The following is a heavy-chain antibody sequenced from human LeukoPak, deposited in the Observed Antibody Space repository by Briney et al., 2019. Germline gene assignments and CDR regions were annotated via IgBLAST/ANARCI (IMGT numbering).Heavy chain of an antibody. Sequence: GESLKISCKGSGYSFTSYWIDWVRQMPGKGLEWVGIIYPGDSDTRYSPSFQGQVTISADKSISTAYLQWSSLKASDTAMYYCARRGIAASFDAFDIWDQGTMVTVSS. D-gene: IGHD6-13*01. CDR1: GYSFTSYW. V-gene: IGHV5-51*01. CDR2: IYPGDSDT. CDR3: ARRGIAASFDAFDI. J-gene: IGHJ3*02.